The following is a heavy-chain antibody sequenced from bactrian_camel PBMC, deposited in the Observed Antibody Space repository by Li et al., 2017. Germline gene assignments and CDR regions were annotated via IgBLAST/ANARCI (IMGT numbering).Heavy chain of an antibody. CDR2: IGVGDGRR. CDR1: GDTIGRYC. J-gene: IGHJ4*01. D-gene: IGHD2*01. V-gene: IGHV3-3*01. Sequence: HVQLVESGGGSVQVGGSLTVSCVASGDTIGRYCMGWFRQIPDREREGVALIGVGDGRREYADSVKGRFTISHDAPWTIYLQMNDLKPEDTAMYYCAADSGTKVGMTSIRALSSKNYNYWGQGTQVTVS. CDR3: AADSGTKVGMTSIRALSSKNYNY.